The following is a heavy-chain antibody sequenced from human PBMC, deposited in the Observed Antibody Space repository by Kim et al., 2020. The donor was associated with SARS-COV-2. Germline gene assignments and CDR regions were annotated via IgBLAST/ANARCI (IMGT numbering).Heavy chain of an antibody. V-gene: IGHV1-3*01. D-gene: IGHD3-10*01. Sequence: ASVKVSCKASGYTFISYAINWVRQAPGQRLEWMGRINAVNGNTKYSQKFQGRVTITRDKSTSTAYMELSSLRSEDTAVYYCARGPSTMAPGGWFDPWGQGTLVTVSS. CDR2: INAVNGNT. CDR3: ARGPSTMAPGGWFDP. CDR1: GYTFISYA. J-gene: IGHJ5*02.